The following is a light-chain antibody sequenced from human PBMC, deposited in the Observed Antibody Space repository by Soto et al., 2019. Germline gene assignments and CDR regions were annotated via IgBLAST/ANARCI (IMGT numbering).Light chain of an antibody. CDR1: QSVSNF. Sequence: EIVLTQSPATLSVSPGERATLSCRASQSVSNFLAWYQQKPGQVPRLLIFDATYRATGVPARFSGSGSGTDFTLTISSLEPEDFAAYYCKQRSNWPLTFGGGTKVEIK. J-gene: IGKJ4*01. V-gene: IGKV3-11*01. CDR2: DAT. CDR3: KQRSNWPLT.